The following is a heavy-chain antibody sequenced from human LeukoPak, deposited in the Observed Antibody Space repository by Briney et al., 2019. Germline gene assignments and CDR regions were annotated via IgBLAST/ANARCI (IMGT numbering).Heavy chain of an antibody. Sequence: GGSLRLSCVTSGFSFSSYAINWVRQAPGKGLEWVSAVTGNGRSNYYADSVKGRFTISRDNAKNSLFLQMNSLRAEDTAVYYCARRTGLGKATVPFGGHFDSWGQGTLVVVSS. CDR2: VTGNGRSN. CDR1: GFSFSSYA. CDR3: ARRTGLGKATVPFGGHFDS. D-gene: IGHD4-17*01. J-gene: IGHJ4*02. V-gene: IGHV3-21*06.